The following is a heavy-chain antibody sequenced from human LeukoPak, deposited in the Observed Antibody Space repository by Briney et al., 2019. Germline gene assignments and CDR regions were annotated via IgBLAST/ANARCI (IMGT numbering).Heavy chain of an antibody. J-gene: IGHJ4*02. CDR3: ARNYGSGTTRVY. CDR2: ISSSSSYI. V-gene: IGHV3-21*01. CDR1: GFTFSSYS. D-gene: IGHD3-10*01. Sequence: PGGSLRLSCAASGFTFSSYSMNWVRQAPGKGLEWVSSISSSSSYIYYADSVKGRFTISRDNAKNSLYLQMNSLRAEDTAVYYCARNYGSGTTRVYWGQGTLVTVSS.